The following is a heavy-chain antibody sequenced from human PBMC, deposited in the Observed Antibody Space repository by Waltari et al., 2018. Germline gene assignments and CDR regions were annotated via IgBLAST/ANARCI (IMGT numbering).Heavy chain of an antibody. D-gene: IGHD1-26*01. J-gene: IGHJ4*02. Sequence: EVQLVESGGGLVQPGGSLSLSCAASGFTFSSYWMHWVRQAQGQGLVWVSRINSDGSSTSYADSVKGRFTISRDNAKNTLYLQMNSLRAEDTAVYYCARDPNSGSYWGGYYFDYWGQGTLVTVSS. CDR1: GFTFSSYW. CDR3: ARDPNSGSYWGGYYFDY. V-gene: IGHV3-74*01. CDR2: INSDGSST.